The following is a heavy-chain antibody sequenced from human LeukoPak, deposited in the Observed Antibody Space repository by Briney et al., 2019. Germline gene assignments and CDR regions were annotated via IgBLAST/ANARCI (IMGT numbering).Heavy chain of an antibody. D-gene: IGHD3-9*01. V-gene: IGHV4-30-4*08. Sequence: PSETLSLTCTVSGGSISSGDYYWSWIRQPPGKGLEWIGYIYYSGSTYYNPSLKSRVTISVDTSKNQFSLKLSSVTAADTAVYYCARAARYAPAAALYMDVWGKGTTVTVS. CDR3: ARAARYAPAAALYMDV. CDR1: GGSISSGDYY. J-gene: IGHJ6*03. CDR2: IYYSGST.